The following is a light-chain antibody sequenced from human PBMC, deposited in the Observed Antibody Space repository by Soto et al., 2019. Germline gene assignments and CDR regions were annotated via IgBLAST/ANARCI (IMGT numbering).Light chain of an antibody. Sequence: DIQMTQSPSSLSASVGDRVTMTCRASESIGGYLHWFQQKPGKAPDLLIYDASSLQSGVPSRFSGSGVGTDFTLTIASLQPADSATYYCQQSYSTPRTFGQGTQLEI. CDR2: DAS. J-gene: IGKJ2*01. CDR1: ESIGGY. CDR3: QQSYSTPRT. V-gene: IGKV1-39*01.